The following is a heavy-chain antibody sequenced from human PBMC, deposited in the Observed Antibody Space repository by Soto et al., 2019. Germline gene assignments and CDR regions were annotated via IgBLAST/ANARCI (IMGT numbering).Heavy chain of an antibody. CDR3: TTDLSYYDSSGYWFTFDY. Sequence: SVSNAWMNWVRQAPGKGLEWVGRIKSKTDGGTTDYAAPMKGRFTISRDDSKNTLYLQMNSLKTEDTAVYYCTTDLSYYDSSGYWFTFDYWGQGTLVTVSS. V-gene: IGHV3-15*07. CDR1: SVSNAW. CDR2: IKSKTDGGTT. J-gene: IGHJ4*02. D-gene: IGHD3-22*01.